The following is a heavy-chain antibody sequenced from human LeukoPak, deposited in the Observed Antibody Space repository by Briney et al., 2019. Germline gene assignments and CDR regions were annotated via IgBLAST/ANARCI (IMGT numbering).Heavy chain of an antibody. D-gene: IGHD3-10*01. CDR1: GFTFSDYY. CDR2: ISSSGSTI. J-gene: IGHJ4*02. CDR3: ARHEAGGSASYFPFDY. Sequence: GGSLRLSCAASGFTFSDYYMSWIRQAPGKGLEWVSYISSSGSTIYYANSVKGRFTISRDNAKNSLYLQMNSLKASDTAMYYCARHEAGGSASYFPFDYWGQGTLVTVSS. V-gene: IGHV3-11*01.